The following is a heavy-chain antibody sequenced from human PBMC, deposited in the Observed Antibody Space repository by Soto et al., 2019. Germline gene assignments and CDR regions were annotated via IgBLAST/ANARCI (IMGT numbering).Heavy chain of an antibody. CDR3: ATRPQGPYYYGSGSYYT. V-gene: IGHV4-39*01. Sequence: SETLSLTCTVSGGSISSSSYCWDWIRQPPEKGLEWLGGIYYSGSTYYNPSLKSRVTISVDTSKNQFSLKLSSVTAADTAVYYCATRPQGPYYYGSGSYYTWGQGTLVTVSS. D-gene: IGHD3-10*01. CDR2: IYYSGST. CDR1: GGSISSSSYC. J-gene: IGHJ5*02.